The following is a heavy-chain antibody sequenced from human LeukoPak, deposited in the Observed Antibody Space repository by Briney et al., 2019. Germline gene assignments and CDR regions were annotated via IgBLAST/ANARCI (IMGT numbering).Heavy chain of an antibody. D-gene: IGHD4-17*01. V-gene: IGHV4-59*08. CDR2: IYYSGST. J-gene: IGHJ4*02. CDR1: GHSISDDY. Sequence: PAETHSLTCTVTGHSISDDYWGWTRHPAGKGLEWIRYIYYSGSTNYNPSLKSRVTISVDTSKNQFSLKLRSVTAADTAVYYCARHNYGDYFPALSLDYWGQGTLVTVSS. CDR3: ARHNYGDYFPALSLDY.